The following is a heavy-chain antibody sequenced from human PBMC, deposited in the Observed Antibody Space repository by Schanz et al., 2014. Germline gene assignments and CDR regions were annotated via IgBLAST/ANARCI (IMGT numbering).Heavy chain of an antibody. CDR3: ASSGAGYSSTWDFDY. V-gene: IGHV1-18*01. CDR2: ISPYNGNT. Sequence: QVQLVKSGAEAKKPGASVKVSCKASGYTFTSYGTSGVRQAPGQGLECMVWISPYNGNTNYAQKLQGRVTMTADTSTSTAYMDLRSLRSEDTAVYYCASSGAGYSSTWDFDYWGQGTLVNVSS. J-gene: IGHJ4*02. D-gene: IGHD6-13*01. CDR1: GYTFTSYG.